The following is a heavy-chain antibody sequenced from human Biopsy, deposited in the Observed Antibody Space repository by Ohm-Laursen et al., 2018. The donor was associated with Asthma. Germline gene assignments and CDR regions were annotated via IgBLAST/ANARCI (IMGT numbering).Heavy chain of an antibody. CDR3: ARTYYDFLTGQVKDVFGV. D-gene: IGHD3-9*01. CDR2: ANTGNGDT. J-gene: IGHJ3*01. V-gene: IGHV1-3*04. CDR1: GYNFISFA. Sequence: GASVKVSCKASGYNFISFAIHWVRQAPGQRLEWMGWANTGNGDTKYSQKFQGRVTITRDTSASTAYMELRSLRSEDTATCYCARTYYDFLTGQVKDVFGVWGQGTMVTVSS.